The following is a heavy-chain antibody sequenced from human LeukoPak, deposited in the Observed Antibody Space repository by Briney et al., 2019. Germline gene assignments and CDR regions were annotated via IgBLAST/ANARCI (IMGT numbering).Heavy chain of an antibody. CDR3: ARDLGYSSSEYYFDY. CDR2: INPNSGGT. J-gene: IGHJ4*02. CDR1: GYTFTGYY. Sequence: AASVKVPCKASGYTFTGYYMHWVRQAPGQGLEWMGWINPNSGGTNYAQKFQGRVTMTRDTSISTAYMELSRLRSGDTAVYYCARDLGYSSSEYYFDYWGQGTLVTVSS. V-gene: IGHV1-2*02. D-gene: IGHD6-6*01.